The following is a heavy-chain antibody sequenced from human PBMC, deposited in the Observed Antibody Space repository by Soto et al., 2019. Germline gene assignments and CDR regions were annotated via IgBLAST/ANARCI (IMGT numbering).Heavy chain of an antibody. CDR2: IYWDYDN. CDR3: VHSHVLRWFGFDT. Sequence: QITLKESGPTLFEPTQTLTLTCTFSELSLSTSGVGVGWIRQPPGKALEWLALIYWDYDNRYSPSLKSRLTITKVTSNNHLVLTVTNMSPMDTATDYCVHSHVLRWFGFDTRGQGPLVTVPA. J-gene: IGHJ4*02. V-gene: IGHV2-5*02. D-gene: IGHD3-10*01. CDR1: ELSLSTSGVG.